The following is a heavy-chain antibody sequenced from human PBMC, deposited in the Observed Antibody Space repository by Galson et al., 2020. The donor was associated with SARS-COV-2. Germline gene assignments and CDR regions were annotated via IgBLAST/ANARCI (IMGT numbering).Heavy chain of an antibody. CDR1: AFTFSDYW. Sequence: GGSLRLSCAASAFTFSDYWIVWVRQAPGKGLVLVSRTKTDGSKTDYADSVKGRFTISRDNAKNTLDLEMNSLRDEDTAVFYCARLKSWGTFELWGQGTMVTVS. CDR2: TKTDGSKT. D-gene: IGHD7-27*01. J-gene: IGHJ3*01. V-gene: IGHV3-74*01. CDR3: ARLKSWGTFEL.